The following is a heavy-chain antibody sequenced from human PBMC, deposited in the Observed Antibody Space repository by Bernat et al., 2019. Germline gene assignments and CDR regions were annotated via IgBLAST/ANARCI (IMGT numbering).Heavy chain of an antibody. J-gene: IGHJ3*01. CDR2: IYYSGGT. CDR1: GGSISSGDYY. Sequence: QVQLQESGPGLVKPSQTLSLTCTVSGGSISSGDYYWSWIRQPPGKGLEWIGYIYYSGGTYYNPSLKSRVTISVETSKDQISLKLSSVTAADTAVYYCAGERVTYDGVYNGGQGTMVTVS. V-gene: IGHV4-30-4*01. CDR3: AGERVTYDGVYN. D-gene: IGHD2-8*01.